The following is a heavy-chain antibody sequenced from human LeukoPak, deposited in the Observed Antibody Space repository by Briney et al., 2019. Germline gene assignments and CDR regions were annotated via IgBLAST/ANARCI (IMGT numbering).Heavy chain of an antibody. CDR1: GGSISSYY. J-gene: IGHJ4*02. CDR3: ARSLQETAEIFGVVITRGGYFDY. D-gene: IGHD3-3*01. CDR2: IYYSGST. Sequence: SETLSLTCTVSGGSISSYYWSWIRQPPGKGLEWIGYIYYSGSTNYNPSLKSRVTISVDTSKNQFSLKLSSVTAADTAVYYCARSLQETAEIFGVVITRGGYFDYWGQGTLVTVSS. V-gene: IGHV4-59*01.